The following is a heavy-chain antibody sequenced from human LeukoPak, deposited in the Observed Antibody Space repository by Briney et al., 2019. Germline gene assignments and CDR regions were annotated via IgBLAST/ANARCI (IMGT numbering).Heavy chain of an antibody. CDR2: IRSNSDGGTI. J-gene: IGHJ5*02. CDR3: ATDFYDST. V-gene: IGHV3-15*01. CDR1: GFIVGNSY. Sequence: GGSLRLSCAASGFIVGNSYMSWVRQAPGKGLEWVGRIRSNSDGGTIDHAAPVKGRFTLSRDDSKTTLYLQMNSLQTEDTAVYYCATDFYDSTWGQGTLVTVSS. D-gene: IGHD3-22*01.